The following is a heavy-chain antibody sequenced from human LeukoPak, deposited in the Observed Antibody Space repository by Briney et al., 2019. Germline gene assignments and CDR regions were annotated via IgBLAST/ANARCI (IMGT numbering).Heavy chain of an antibody. CDR3: ARRVLGSYYYYMDV. CDR1: GYTFTSYG. Sequence: ASVKVSCKASGYTFTSYGISWVRQAPGQGLEWMGWISAYNGNTNYAQKLQGRVTMTTDTSTSTAYMELRSLRSDDTAVYYCARRVLGSYYYYMDVWGKGTTFTVSS. V-gene: IGHV1-18*01. CDR2: ISAYNGNT. D-gene: IGHD2-15*01. J-gene: IGHJ6*03.